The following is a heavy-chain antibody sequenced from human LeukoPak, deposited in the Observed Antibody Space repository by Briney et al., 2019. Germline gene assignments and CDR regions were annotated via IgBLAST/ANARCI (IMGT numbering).Heavy chain of an antibody. CDR2: ITSSGNT. D-gene: IGHD3-3*01. Sequence: SETLSLTCIVSGGSTSGGNYYWGWIRRPPGKGLEWIGGITSSGNTYYNPSLKSRITISIDTSKNHFSLKLSSVTAADTAVYYCARLGAGPTYYDFWSGYSSFYFDYWGQGTLVTVSS. J-gene: IGHJ4*02. CDR1: GGSTSGGNYY. V-gene: IGHV4-39*02. CDR3: ARLGAGPTYYDFWSGYSSFYFDY.